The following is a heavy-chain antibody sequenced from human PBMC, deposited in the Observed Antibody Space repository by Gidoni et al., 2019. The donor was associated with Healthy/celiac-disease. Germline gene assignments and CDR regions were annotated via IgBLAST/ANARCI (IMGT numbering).Heavy chain of an antibody. CDR1: GFTFSSYA. V-gene: IGHV3-23*01. D-gene: IGHD3-10*01. Sequence: EVQLLESGGGLVQPGGSLRLSCAASGFTFSSYAMSWVRQAPGKGLAWVAAISGSGGSTYYADSVKGRFTISRDNSKNTLYLQMNSLRAEDTAVYYCAKDRGGANYYGSGSYYNAYYYYGMDVWGQGTTVTVSS. J-gene: IGHJ6*02. CDR2: ISGSGGST. CDR3: AKDRGGANYYGSGSYYNAYYYYGMDV.